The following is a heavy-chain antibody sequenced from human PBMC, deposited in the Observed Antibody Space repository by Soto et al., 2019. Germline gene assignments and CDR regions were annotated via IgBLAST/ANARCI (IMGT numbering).Heavy chain of an antibody. D-gene: IGHD5-18*01. CDR2: IYYSGST. Sequence: ASETLSLTCIVSGGSISNYYWSWIRQPPGKGLEWIGYIYYSGSTNYNPSLTSRVTISVDTSKNQFSLKLSSVTAADTAVYYCASHRYTSGVSDFDAWPHGPLIT. CDR3: ASHRYTSGVSDFDA. V-gene: IGHV4-59*08. J-gene: IGHJ4*01. CDR1: GGSISNYY.